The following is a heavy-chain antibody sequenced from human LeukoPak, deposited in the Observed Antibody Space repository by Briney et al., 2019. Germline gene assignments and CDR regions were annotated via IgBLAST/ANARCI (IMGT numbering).Heavy chain of an antibody. V-gene: IGHV1-2*06. CDR1: GYSFIGFY. CDR2: INPNSGGT. J-gene: IGHJ4*02. Sequence: ASVKVSCKASGYSFIGFYMHWVRQAPGQGLEWMGRINPNSGGTNYAQKFQGRVTMTRDTSISTAYMALSGLRSDDTAVYYCASLYDIVGTTVDYWGQGTLVTVSS. CDR3: ASLYDIVGTTVDY. D-gene: IGHD1-26*01.